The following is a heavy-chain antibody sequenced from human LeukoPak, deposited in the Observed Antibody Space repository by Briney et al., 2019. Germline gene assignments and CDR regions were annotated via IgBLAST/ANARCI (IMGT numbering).Heavy chain of an antibody. J-gene: IGHJ6*03. Sequence: ASVKVSCKASGGTFSSYAISWVRQAPGQGLEWMGGIIPIFGTANYAQKFQGRVTITADESTSTAYMELSSLRSGDTAVYYCARGTVYYYYYMDVWGKGTTVTISS. CDR1: GGTFSSYA. V-gene: IGHV1-69*13. CDR3: ARGTVYYYYYMDV. D-gene: IGHD4-17*01. CDR2: IIPIFGTA.